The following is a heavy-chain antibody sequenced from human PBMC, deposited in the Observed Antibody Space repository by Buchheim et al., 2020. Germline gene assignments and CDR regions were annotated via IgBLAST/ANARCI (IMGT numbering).Heavy chain of an antibody. J-gene: IGHJ4*02. V-gene: IGHV3-33*01. D-gene: IGHD6-19*01. CDR2: IWYDGSEK. Sequence: QVQLVESGGGVVQPGESLRLSCAASGFAFNTHAMHWVRQAPGKGLEWVAFIWYDGSEKHYIDSVKGRFSISRDNYKNTLYLEMNSLRGEDTAVYYCARDPPNSGWALDYWGQGTL. CDR1: GFAFNTHA. CDR3: ARDPPNSGWALDY.